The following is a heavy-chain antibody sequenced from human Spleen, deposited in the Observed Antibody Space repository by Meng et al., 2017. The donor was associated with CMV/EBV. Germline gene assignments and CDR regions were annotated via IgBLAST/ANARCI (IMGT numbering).Heavy chain of an antibody. CDR2: INHSGST. D-gene: IGHD1-14*01. Sequence: GSLRLSCAVYGGSFSGYYWSWIRQPPGKGLEWIGEINHSGSTNYNPSLKSRVTISVDTSKNQFSLKLSSVTAADTAVYYCARKLLTYWFDPWGQGTLVTVSS. V-gene: IGHV4-34*01. CDR3: ARKLLTYWFDP. J-gene: IGHJ5*02. CDR1: GGSFSGYY.